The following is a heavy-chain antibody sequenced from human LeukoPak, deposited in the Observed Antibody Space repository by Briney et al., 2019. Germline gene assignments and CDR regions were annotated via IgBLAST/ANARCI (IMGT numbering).Heavy chain of an antibody. J-gene: IGHJ4*02. CDR1: GFTFSDYY. Sequence: NPGGSLRLSCAASGFTFSDYYMSWIRQAPGKGLEWVSYISSSGSTIYYADSVKGRFTISRDHAKNSLYLQMNSLRAEDTAVYYCARDLSYPPPSFDYWGQGTLVTVSS. D-gene: IGHD3-10*01. V-gene: IGHV3-11*04. CDR2: ISSSGSTI. CDR3: ARDLSYPPPSFDY.